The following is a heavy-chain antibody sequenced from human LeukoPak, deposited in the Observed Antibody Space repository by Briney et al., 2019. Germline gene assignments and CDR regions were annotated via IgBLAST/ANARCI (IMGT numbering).Heavy chain of an antibody. CDR2: IYSGGST. Sequence: PGGSLRLSCAASGFTVSSNYMNWVRQAPGKGLEWVSVIYSGGSTYYADSVKGRFTISRDNSKNTLYLQMNSLRAEDTAVYYCARESNNYYYGSGTFDYWGQGTLVTVSS. D-gene: IGHD3-10*01. V-gene: IGHV3-66*01. CDR1: GFTVSSNY. CDR3: ARESNNYYYGSGTFDY. J-gene: IGHJ4*02.